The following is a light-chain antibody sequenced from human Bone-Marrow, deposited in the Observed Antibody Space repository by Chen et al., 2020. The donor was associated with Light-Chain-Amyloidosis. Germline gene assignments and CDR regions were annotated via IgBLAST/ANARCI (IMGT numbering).Light chain of an antibody. J-gene: IGLJ2*01. CDR1: DLPTKY. CDR3: QAADSSGTYEVI. CDR2: RDT. Sequence: SYELTQPPSVSVSPGQTARITCSGDDLPTKYAYWYQQKPGQAPVLVVHRDTERPSWISERFSGSRSGTTAKLTISGVQAGDEADYHCQAADSSGTYEVIFGGGTKLTVL. V-gene: IGLV3-25*03.